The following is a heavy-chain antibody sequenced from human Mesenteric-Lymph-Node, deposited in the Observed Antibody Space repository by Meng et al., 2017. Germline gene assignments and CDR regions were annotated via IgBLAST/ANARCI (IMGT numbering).Heavy chain of an antibody. CDR1: GGSISSYY. CDR2: IYYSGST. J-gene: IGHJ4*02. Sequence: ESLKISCTVSGGSISSYYWSWIRQPPGKGLEWIGYIYYSGSTNYNPSLKSRVTISVDTSKNQFSLKLSSVTAADTAVYYCARSGYSSGWNDNWGQGTLVTVSS. CDR3: ARSGYSSGWNDN. D-gene: IGHD6-19*01. V-gene: IGHV4-59*01.